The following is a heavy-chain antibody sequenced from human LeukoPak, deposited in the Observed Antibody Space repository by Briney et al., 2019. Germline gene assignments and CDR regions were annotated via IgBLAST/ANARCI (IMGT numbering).Heavy chain of an antibody. V-gene: IGHV3-23*01. D-gene: IGHD3-16*01. J-gene: IGHJ6*02. CDR3: ATSWGPDTSAFRWGRDGMDV. Sequence: GGSLRLSCAASGFTFSSYAMSWVRQAPGQGLEWVSTINDSGDSTYYADSVKGRFTISRDYSKNTLYLQMNSLRAEDTAVYYCATSWGPDTSAFRWGRDGMDVWGQGTTVIVS. CDR2: INDSGDST. CDR1: GFTFSSYA.